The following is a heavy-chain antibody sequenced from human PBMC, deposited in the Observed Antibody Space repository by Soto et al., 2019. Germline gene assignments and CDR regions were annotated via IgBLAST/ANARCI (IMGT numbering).Heavy chain of an antibody. D-gene: IGHD2-21*01. CDR1: GSTFEDYA. Sequence: EVQLVESGGGLVQPGGSLTLSCVASGSTFEDYAMHWVRQAPGKGLEWVAGIYWGSNRIDYADSVRGRVATSRDNAERYLYLQMNSLTGDYTAFYYCTKDVTAGGADVWGKGTMVTVSS. J-gene: IGHJ6*04. CDR3: TKDVTAGGADV. V-gene: IGHV3-9*01. CDR2: IYWGSNRI.